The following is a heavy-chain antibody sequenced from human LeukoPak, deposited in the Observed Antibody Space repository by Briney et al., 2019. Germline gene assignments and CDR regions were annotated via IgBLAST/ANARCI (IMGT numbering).Heavy chain of an antibody. D-gene: IGHD3-3*01. J-gene: IGHJ4*02. Sequence: PGGSLRLSCAAPGFTFNTYAMSWVRQAPGKGLEWVSAISGSGGSAFYADSVKGRFTISRDYSKNTLYLQMNSLRAEDTAVYYCATDLHFGVAKEKDYWGQGTLVTVSS. CDR2: ISGSGGSA. CDR3: ATDLHFGVAKEKDY. CDR1: GFTFNTYA. V-gene: IGHV3-23*01.